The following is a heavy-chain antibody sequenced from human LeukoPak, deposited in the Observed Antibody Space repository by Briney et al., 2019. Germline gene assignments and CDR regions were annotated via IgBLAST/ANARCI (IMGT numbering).Heavy chain of an antibody. CDR3: AKAKGRGSGSYPTYYYYGMDV. Sequence: GGSLRLSCAASGFTFSSYAMSWVRQAPGKGLEWVSTISGSAGSTYYADSVKGRFTISRDNSKNTLYLQMNSLRAEDTAVYYCAKAKGRGSGSYPTYYYYGMDVWGQGTTVTVSS. D-gene: IGHD3-10*01. CDR1: GFTFSSYA. CDR2: ISGSAGST. J-gene: IGHJ6*02. V-gene: IGHV3-23*01.